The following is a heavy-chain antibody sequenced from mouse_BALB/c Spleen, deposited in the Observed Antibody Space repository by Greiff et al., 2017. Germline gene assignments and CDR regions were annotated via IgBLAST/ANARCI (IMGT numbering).Heavy chain of an antibody. CDR1: GFSLTGYG. CDR3: ARDTPNYYGSSYNWYFDV. CDR2: IWGDGST. D-gene: IGHD1-1*01. Sequence: VKLVESGPGLVAPSQSLSITCTVSGFSLTGYGVNWVRQPPGKGLEWLGMIWGDGSTDYNSALKSRLSISKDNSKSQVFLKMNSLQTDDTARYYCARDTPNYYGSSYNWYFDVWGAGTTVTVSS. V-gene: IGHV2-6-7*01. J-gene: IGHJ1*01.